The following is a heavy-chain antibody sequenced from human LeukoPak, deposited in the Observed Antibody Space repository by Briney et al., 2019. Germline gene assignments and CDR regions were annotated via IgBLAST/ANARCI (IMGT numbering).Heavy chain of an antibody. J-gene: IGHJ4*02. CDR1: GYSISSGYY. V-gene: IGHV4-38-2*02. D-gene: IGHD6-13*01. CDR3: ARDRWWGYSSSWEGY. CDR2: IYHSGST. Sequence: PSETLSLTCTVSGYSISSGYYWGWIRQPPGKGLEWIGSIYHSGSTYYNPSLKSRVTISVDTSKNQFSLKLSSVTAAGTAVYYCARDRWWGYSSSWEGYWGQGTLVTVSS.